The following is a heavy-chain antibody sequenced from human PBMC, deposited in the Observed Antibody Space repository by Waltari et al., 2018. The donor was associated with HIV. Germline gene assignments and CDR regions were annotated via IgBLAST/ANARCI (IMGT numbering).Heavy chain of an antibody. D-gene: IGHD2-21*01. CDR2: IYTSGST. CDR3: ARSIVPGSPFDY. V-gene: IGHV4-61*02. CDR1: GGSISSGSYY. Sequence: QVQLQESGPGLVKPSQTLSLTCTVSGGSISSGSYYWSWIRQPAGKGLEWIGRIYTSGSTNYNPSLKSRVTISVDTSKNQFSLKLSSVTAADTAVYYCARSIVPGSPFDYWGQGTLVTVSS. J-gene: IGHJ4*02.